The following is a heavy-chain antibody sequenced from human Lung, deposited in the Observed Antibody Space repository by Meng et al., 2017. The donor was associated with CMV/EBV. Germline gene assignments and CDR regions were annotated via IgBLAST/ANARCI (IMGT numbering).Heavy chain of an antibody. CDR1: GFTFSSYE. CDR3: AKDRGDGDAIAWFGYYYYGMDV. J-gene: IGHJ6*02. Sequence: GGSLRLXCAASGFTFSSYEMNWVRQAPGKGLEWVSAISGSGGSTYYADSVKGRFTISRDNSKNTLYLQMNSLRAEDTAVYYCAKDRGDGDAIAWFGYYYYGMDVWGQGTXVTVSS. CDR2: ISGSGGST. V-gene: IGHV3-23*01. D-gene: IGHD3-10*01.